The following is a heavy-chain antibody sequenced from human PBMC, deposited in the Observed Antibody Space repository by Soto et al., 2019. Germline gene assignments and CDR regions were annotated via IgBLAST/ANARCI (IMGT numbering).Heavy chain of an antibody. J-gene: IGHJ6*03. V-gene: IGHV4-59*01. CDR2: IYYSGST. CDR1: GGSISSYY. CDR3: ARVGYSYGPQIYYYYMDV. Sequence: SETLSLTCTVSGGSISSYYWSWIRQPPGKGLEWIGYIYYSGSTNYNPSLKSRVTISVDTSKNQFSLKLSSVTAADTAVYYCARVGYSYGPQIYYYYMDVWGKGTTVTVSS. D-gene: IGHD5-18*01.